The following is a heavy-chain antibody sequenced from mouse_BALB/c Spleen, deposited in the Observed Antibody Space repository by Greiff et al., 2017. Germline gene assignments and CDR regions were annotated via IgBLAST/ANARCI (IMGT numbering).Heavy chain of an antibody. V-gene: IGHV4-1*02. Sequence: EVKLMESGGGLVQPGGSLKLSCAASGFAFSRYWMSWVRQAPGKGLEWIGEINPDSSTINYTPSLKDKFIISRDNAKNTLYLQMSKVRSEDTALYYCARHGYSYFDYWGQGTTLTVSS. CDR1: GFAFSRYW. CDR3: ARHGYSYFDY. J-gene: IGHJ2*01. CDR2: INPDSSTI. D-gene: IGHD2-3*01.